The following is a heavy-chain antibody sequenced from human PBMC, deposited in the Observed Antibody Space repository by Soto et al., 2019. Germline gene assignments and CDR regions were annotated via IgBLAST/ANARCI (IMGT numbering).Heavy chain of an antibody. CDR3: ARDDYVWGSYRYFDY. D-gene: IGHD3-16*02. CDR1: GGTFSSYA. Sequence: QVQLVQSGAEVNKPGSSVKVSCKASGGTFSSYAISWVRQAPGQGLEWMGGIIPIFGTANHAQKFQGRVTITEDKSTSTVYMELSSLRSEDTAVYYCARDDYVWGSYRYFDYWGQGTLVTVSS. CDR2: IIPIFGTA. J-gene: IGHJ4*02. V-gene: IGHV1-69*06.